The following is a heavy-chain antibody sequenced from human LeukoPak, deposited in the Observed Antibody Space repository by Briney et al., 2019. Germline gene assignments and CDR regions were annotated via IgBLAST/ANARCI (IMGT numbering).Heavy chain of an antibody. CDR1: GGSISSYY. D-gene: IGHD3-3*01. CDR3: ARGGNSDFWSGSTFTY. Sequence: SETLSLTCTVSGGSISSYYWSWIRQPAGKGLEWIGRIYTSGNTNYNPSLKGRVTMSVDTSKNQFSLKLTSMTAADTAVYFCARGGNSDFWSGSTFTYWGQGALVTVSS. J-gene: IGHJ4*02. V-gene: IGHV4-4*07. CDR2: IYTSGNT.